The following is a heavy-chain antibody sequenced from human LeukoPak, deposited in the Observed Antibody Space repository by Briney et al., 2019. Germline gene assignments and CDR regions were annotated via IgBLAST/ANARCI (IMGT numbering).Heavy chain of an antibody. D-gene: IGHD2-2*01. Sequence: GVSLRLSYAASGFTLSSHGMHWVRQAPGKGLEWVAVISYDESNKHYADSVKGRFTISRDTSRNTLYLQMDSLRAEDTAQYYCAKDSSTGWYYFDYWGQGTVVTVSS. CDR1: GFTLSSHG. CDR3: AKDSSTGWYYFDY. CDR2: ISYDESNK. V-gene: IGHV3-30*18. J-gene: IGHJ4*02.